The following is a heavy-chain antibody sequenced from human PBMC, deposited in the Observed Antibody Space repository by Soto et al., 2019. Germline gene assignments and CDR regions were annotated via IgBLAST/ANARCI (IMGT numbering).Heavy chain of an antibody. CDR2: VYYSGGT. CDR1: GGSMRKYY. J-gene: IGHJ1*01. V-gene: IGHV4-59*01. CDR3: ARDHEYFQH. Sequence: SETLSLTCSVSGGSMRKYYWSWIRKAPGKGLEWIGYVYYSGGTDYNPSLKSRVVISIDTSKNQFSLKLSSMTAADTAVYYCARDHEYFQHWGQGTLVTVSS.